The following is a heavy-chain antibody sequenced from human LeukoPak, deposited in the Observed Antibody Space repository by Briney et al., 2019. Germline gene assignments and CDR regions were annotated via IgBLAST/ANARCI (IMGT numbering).Heavy chain of an antibody. D-gene: IGHD2-2*01. CDR1: GFTVSSNY. CDR3: ARGAVPGGFYGMDV. J-gene: IGHJ6*02. V-gene: IGHV3-53*01. CDR2: IYSGGST. Sequence: GGSLRLSCAASGFTVSSNYMSWVRQAPGKGLEWVSVIYSGGSTYYADSVKGRFTISRDNAKNSLYLQMNSLRAGDTAVYYCARGAVPGGFYGMDVWGQGTTVTVS.